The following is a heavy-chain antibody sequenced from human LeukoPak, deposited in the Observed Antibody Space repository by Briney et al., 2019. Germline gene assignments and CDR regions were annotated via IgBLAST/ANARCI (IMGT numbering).Heavy chain of an antibody. CDR3: ARVSRYYYDSSGYPH. D-gene: IGHD3-22*01. CDR2: INAGNGNT. CDR1: GYTFTSYA. V-gene: IGHV1-3*01. J-gene: IGHJ4*02. Sequence: ASVKVSCKASGYTFTSYATYWVRQAPGQRLEWMGWINAGNGNTKYSQKFQGRVTITRDTSASAAYMELSSLRSEDTAVYYCARVSRYYYDSSGYPHWGQGTLVTVSS.